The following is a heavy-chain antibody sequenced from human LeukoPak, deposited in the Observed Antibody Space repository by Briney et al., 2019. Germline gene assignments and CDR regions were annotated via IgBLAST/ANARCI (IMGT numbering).Heavy chain of an antibody. D-gene: IGHD5-24*01. CDR2: IYYSGST. J-gene: IGHJ4*02. Sequence: PSETLSLTCAVYGGSFSGYYWSWIRQPPGKGLEWIGYIYYSGSTNYNPSLKSRVTISVDTSKNQFSLKLSSVTAADTAVYYCARDSGDGYNYWGQGTLVTVSS. CDR1: GGSFSGYY. V-gene: IGHV4-59*01. CDR3: ARDSGDGYNY.